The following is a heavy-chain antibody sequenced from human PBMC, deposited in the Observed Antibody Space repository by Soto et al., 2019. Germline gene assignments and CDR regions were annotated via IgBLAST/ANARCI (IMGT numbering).Heavy chain of an antibody. CDR3: ARSHYDILTGYTNWFDP. CDR2: IYHSGST. V-gene: IGHV4-30-2*01. CDR1: GGSLSSGGYS. Sequence: PSETLSLTCAVSGGSLSSGGYSWSWIRQPPGKGLEWIGYIYHSGSTYYNPSLKSRVTISVDRSKNQFSLKLSSVTAADTAVYYCARSHYDILTGYTNWFDPWGQGTLVTVSS. J-gene: IGHJ5*02. D-gene: IGHD3-9*01.